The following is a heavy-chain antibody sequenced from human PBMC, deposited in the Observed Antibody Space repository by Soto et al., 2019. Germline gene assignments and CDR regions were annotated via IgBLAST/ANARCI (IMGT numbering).Heavy chain of an antibody. CDR3: ARDVRRYYSDQFDS. Sequence: PSETLSLTCTVSGGSISSGDYYWSWIRQPPGKGLEWIGYIYYSGSTNYNPSLKSRVTISVDTSKNQFSLKLSSVTAADTAVYYCARDVRRYYSDQFDSWGQGILVTVSS. D-gene: IGHD4-17*01. CDR2: IYYSGST. J-gene: IGHJ4*02. V-gene: IGHV4-30-4*01. CDR1: GGSISSGDYY.